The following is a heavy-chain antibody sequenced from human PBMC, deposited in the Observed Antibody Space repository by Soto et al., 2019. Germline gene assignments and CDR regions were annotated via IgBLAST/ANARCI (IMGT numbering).Heavy chain of an antibody. CDR1: GLTISNSW. J-gene: IGHJ6*02. CDR3: TPGSVEGV. Sequence: EVQLVESGGGFIYPGGSLRLSCAASGLTISNSWMNWVRQAPGKGLEWVGRIKTNTEGGTTDYAAAVKGRFTVSRDDSKNTLYLQMHSLKTDDKAVYYCTPGSVEGVWGQGTTVTVSS. V-gene: IGHV3-15*07. CDR2: IKTNTEGGTT. D-gene: IGHD2-15*01.